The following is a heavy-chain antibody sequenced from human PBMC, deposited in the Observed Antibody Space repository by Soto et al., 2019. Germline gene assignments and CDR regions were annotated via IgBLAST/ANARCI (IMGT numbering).Heavy chain of an antibody. V-gene: IGHV1-46*03. Sequence: AASVKVSCKTSGYTFTNNYMHWVRQAPGQGLEWMGMIYPNGGTTDYAQKFQGRVTMTSDTSTTTVYMELSSLTADDRAVYYCVRDNSGFDYWGQGTVVTVSS. CDR2: IYPNGGTT. CDR1: GYTFTNNY. CDR3: VRDNSGFDY. D-gene: IGHD6-13*01. J-gene: IGHJ4*02.